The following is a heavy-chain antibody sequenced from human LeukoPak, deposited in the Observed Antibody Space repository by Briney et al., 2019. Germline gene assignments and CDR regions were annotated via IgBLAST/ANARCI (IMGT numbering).Heavy chain of an antibody. D-gene: IGHD2-15*01. J-gene: IGHJ4*02. CDR2: ISARGDSP. V-gene: IGHV3-23*01. CDR3: ARALTGYCSADSCHGDY. Sequence: GGSLRLSCAASGFTFSSYAMSWVRQAPGKGLEWVSAISARGDSPHYADSVKGRFTISRDNSKNTLYLQLNSLRAEDTAVYYCARALTGYCSADSCHGDYWGQGTLVTVSS. CDR1: GFTFSSYA.